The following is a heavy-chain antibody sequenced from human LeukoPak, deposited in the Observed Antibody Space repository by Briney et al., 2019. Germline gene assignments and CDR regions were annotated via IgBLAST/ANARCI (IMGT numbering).Heavy chain of an antibody. CDR3: ARQMATMQSKYFDY. Sequence: GGSLRLSCTASGFTFDDHGISWVRQAPGKGLEWVSGINWNGVSTGYSDSVKGRFIISRDNAKNSLYLQMNSLRAEDTALYYCARQMATMQSKYFDYWGKGTLVTVSS. J-gene: IGHJ4*02. D-gene: IGHD5-24*01. CDR1: GFTFDDHG. V-gene: IGHV3-20*04. CDR2: INWNGVST.